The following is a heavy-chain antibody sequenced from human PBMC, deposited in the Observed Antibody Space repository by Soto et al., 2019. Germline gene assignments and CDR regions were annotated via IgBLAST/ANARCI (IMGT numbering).Heavy chain of an antibody. CDR2: ISYDGSNK. CDR3: ANVHSAYYYDSKGY. CDR1: GFTFSSYG. J-gene: IGHJ4*02. D-gene: IGHD3-22*01. Sequence: VGSLRLSCAASGFTFSSYGMHWVRQAPGKGLEWVAFISYDGSNKYYADSVKGRFTISRDNSKNTLYLQMNSLRAEDTAVYYCANVHSAYYYDSKGYWGQGTLVTVSS. V-gene: IGHV3-30*18.